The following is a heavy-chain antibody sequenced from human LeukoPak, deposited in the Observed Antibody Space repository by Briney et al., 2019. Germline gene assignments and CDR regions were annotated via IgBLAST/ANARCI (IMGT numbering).Heavy chain of an antibody. Sequence: TSETLSLTCAVYGGSFSGYYWSWIRQPPGKGLEWIGEINHNGSTNYNPSLKSRVTISVDTSKNQFSLKLSSVTAADTAVYYCARVGYSSSWSDYWGQGTLVTVSS. CDR2: INHNGST. CDR3: ARVGYSSSWSDY. J-gene: IGHJ4*02. D-gene: IGHD6-13*01. V-gene: IGHV4-34*01. CDR1: GGSFSGYY.